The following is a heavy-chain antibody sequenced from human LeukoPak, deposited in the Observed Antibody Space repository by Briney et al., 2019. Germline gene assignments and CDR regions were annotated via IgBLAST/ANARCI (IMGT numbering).Heavy chain of an antibody. D-gene: IGHD4-11*01. CDR2: ISGSGGST. CDR1: GFTFSSYA. J-gene: IGHJ4*02. CDR3: AKDLPAETKMGGFDF. V-gene: IGHV3-23*01. Sequence: GGSLRLSCAASGFTFSSYAMSWVRQAPGKGLEWVSAISGSGGSTYYADSVKGRFTTSRDNSKNTVYLQMNSLRPEDTAVYYCAKDLPAETKMGGFDFWGQGALVTISS.